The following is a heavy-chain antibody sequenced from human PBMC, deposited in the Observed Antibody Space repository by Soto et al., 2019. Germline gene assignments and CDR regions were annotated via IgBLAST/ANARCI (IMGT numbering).Heavy chain of an antibody. Sequence: APVKVSCKASCYTFTSYCISWVRQAPGQGLEWMGWISAYNGNTKYEQKLQGRVTMTTDTSTSTAYMELRSLRSDDTAVYYCARDAAVGLFDYWGQGTLVTVSS. V-gene: IGHV1-18*01. CDR3: ARDAAVGLFDY. J-gene: IGHJ4*02. CDR2: ISAYNGNT. D-gene: IGHD1-26*01. CDR1: CYTFTSYC.